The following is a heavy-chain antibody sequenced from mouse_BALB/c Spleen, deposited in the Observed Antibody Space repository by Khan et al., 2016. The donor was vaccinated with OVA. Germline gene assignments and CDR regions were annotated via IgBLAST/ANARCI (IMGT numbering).Heavy chain of an antibody. J-gene: IGHJ3*01. V-gene: IGHV5-4*02. Sequence: EVELVESGGDLVKPGGSLKLSCAASGFTFSDYYMYWVRQTPEKRLEWVATISDGGSYTYYPDSVKGRFTISRDDAKNNLYLQMNSLKSEDSAMYNWARGYYGDPFAYWGQGTLVTVSA. CDR2: ISDGGSYT. CDR1: GFTFSDYY. CDR3: ARGYYGDPFAY. D-gene: IGHD2-13*01.